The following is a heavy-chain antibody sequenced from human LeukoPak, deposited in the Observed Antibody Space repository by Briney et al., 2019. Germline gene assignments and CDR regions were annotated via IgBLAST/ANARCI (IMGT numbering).Heavy chain of an antibody. V-gene: IGHV3-7*05. CDR1: GFTFNYYW. CDR2: IKQDGGEK. Sequence: GGSLRLSCAASGFTFNYYWMTWVRQAPGKGLEWVANIKQDGGEKYYVDSVKGRFTISRDNAKNSLYLQMNSLRAEDTAVYYCARDRGVYCSGGTCEAPYWGQGTLVTVSS. D-gene: IGHD2-15*01. CDR3: ARDRGVYCSGGTCEAPY. J-gene: IGHJ4*02.